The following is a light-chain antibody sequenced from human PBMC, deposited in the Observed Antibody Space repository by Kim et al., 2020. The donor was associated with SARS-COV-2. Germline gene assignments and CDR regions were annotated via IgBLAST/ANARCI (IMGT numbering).Light chain of an antibody. V-gene: IGKV4-1*01. CDR2: WAS. CDR3: QQYYSTPPS. J-gene: IGKJ2*03. Sequence: RATSNCTSSLTVSYNSNNKNYLAWYQQKPGQAPKLLIYWASIRESGVSDRFSGSGSETDFTLTISSLQAEDVAVYYCQQYYSTPPSFGQGTKLEI. CDR1: LTVSYNSNNKNY.